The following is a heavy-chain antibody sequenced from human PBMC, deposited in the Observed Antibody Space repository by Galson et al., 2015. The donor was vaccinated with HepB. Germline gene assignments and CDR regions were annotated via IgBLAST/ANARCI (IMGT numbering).Heavy chain of an antibody. CDR2: INGRGSTR. J-gene: IGHJ5*02. CDR3: VKEGAWFGGDWFDP. V-gene: IGHV3-23*01. CDR1: GFIFRHHA. D-gene: IGHD3-16*01. Sequence: SLRLSCAGSGFIFRHHAMAWIRQAPGKGLEWVSGINGRGSTRSYSDAVKGRFSISRDNSKYTVFLQMDNLRPEDTAVYYCVKEGAWFGGDWFDPWGQGALVTVS.